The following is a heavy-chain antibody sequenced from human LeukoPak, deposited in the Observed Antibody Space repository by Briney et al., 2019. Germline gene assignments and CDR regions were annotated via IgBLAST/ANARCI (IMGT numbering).Heavy chain of an antibody. J-gene: IGHJ4*02. CDR1: AFNFSGYT. CDR2: IRSRNNYI. CDR3: ARGVKLRFLEWLSLEPYFDY. V-gene: IGHV3-21*01. D-gene: IGHD3-3*01. Sequence: GGSLRLSCAASAFNFSGYTVNWVRQAPGKGLEWISSIRSRNNYITYAASVEGRFTISRDNTKNSLYLQMNSLRAEDTAVYYCARGVKLRFLEWLSLEPYFDYWGQGTLVTVSS.